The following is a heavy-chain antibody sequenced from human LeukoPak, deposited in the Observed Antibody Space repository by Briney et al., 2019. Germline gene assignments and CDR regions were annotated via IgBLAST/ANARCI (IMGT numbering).Heavy chain of an antibody. Sequence: SVKVSCKASGGTFSSYTISWVRQAPGQGLEWMGRIIPILGIANYAQKFQGRVTITADKSTSTAYMELSSLRSEDTAVYYCARDIEDGSGYFNWFDPWGQGTLVTVSS. V-gene: IGHV1-69*04. CDR2: IIPILGIA. CDR3: ARDIEDGSGYFNWFDP. D-gene: IGHD3-10*01. J-gene: IGHJ5*02. CDR1: GGTFSSYT.